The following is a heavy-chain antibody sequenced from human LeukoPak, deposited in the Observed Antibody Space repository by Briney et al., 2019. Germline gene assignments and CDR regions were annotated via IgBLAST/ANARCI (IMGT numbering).Heavy chain of an antibody. J-gene: IGHJ3*02. Sequence: PSQTLSLTCTVSGGSISSGGCYWSWIRQPPGKGLEWIGYIYHSGSTYYNPSLKSRVTISVDRSKNQFSLKLSSVTAADTAVYYCARDGGYDSGCPQAAFDIWGQGTMVTVSS. D-gene: IGHD3-22*01. V-gene: IGHV4-30-2*01. CDR1: GGSISSGGCY. CDR3: ARDGGYDSGCPQAAFDI. CDR2: IYHSGST.